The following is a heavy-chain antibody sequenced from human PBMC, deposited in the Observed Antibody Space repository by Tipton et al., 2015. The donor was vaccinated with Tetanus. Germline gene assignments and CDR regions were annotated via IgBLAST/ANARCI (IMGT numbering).Heavy chain of an antibody. D-gene: IGHD1-26*01. Sequence: LRLSCTVSGGSLSTFYWNWIRQPAGKGLEWIGRIYSSGSTNYNPSLKSRVTMSIDTSKNQFSLELTSVTAADTAVYSCARDFRERSGTYFSYYYTMDVWGQGTTVTVSS. CDR1: GGSLSTFY. J-gene: IGHJ6*02. CDR2: IYSSGST. CDR3: ARDFRERSGTYFSYYYTMDV. V-gene: IGHV4-4*07.